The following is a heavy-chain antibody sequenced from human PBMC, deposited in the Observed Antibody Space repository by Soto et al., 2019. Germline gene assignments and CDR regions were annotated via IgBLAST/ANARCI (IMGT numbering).Heavy chain of an antibody. Sequence: QVQLMQSGAEVTKPGSSVKVSCKASGGPFNTFGISWVRQAPGQGLEWMGGIIHNDGTTNYARRFQGRVTITGDDSKTTVYLQLTSLRHEDTAVYYCARAARHRPAFDIDYWGQGTTISVSS. CDR3: ARAARHRPAFDIDY. CDR2: IIHNDGTT. CDR1: GGPFNTFG. J-gene: IGHJ4*02. V-gene: IGHV1-69*01.